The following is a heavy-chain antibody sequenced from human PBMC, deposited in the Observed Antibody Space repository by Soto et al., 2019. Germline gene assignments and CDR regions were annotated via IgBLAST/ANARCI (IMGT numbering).Heavy chain of an antibody. V-gene: IGHV1-69*13. CDR2: IIPIFGTA. CDR1: GGTFSSYA. Sequence: SSVKVSCKASGGTFSSYAISWVRQAPGQGLEWMGGIIPIFGTANYAQKFQGRVTITADESTSTAYMELSSLRSEDTAVYYCARLYYYDSSGYYHPPGYWGQGTMVTVSS. D-gene: IGHD3-22*01. CDR3: ARLYYYDSSGYYHPPGY. J-gene: IGHJ4*02.